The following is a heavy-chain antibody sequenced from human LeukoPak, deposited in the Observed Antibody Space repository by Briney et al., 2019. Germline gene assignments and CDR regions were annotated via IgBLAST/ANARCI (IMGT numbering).Heavy chain of an antibody. J-gene: IGHJ6*02. D-gene: IGHD6-13*01. CDR2: IYYSGST. Sequence: PSETLSLTCTVSGGSISSSSYYWGWIRQPPGKGLEWIGSIYYSGSTYYNPSLKSRLTISVDTSKNQFSLKLSSVTAADTAVYYCAREQQLTTVYYYSMDVWGQGTPVTVSS. CDR3: AREQQLTTVYYYSMDV. V-gene: IGHV4-39*01. CDR1: GGSISSSSYY.